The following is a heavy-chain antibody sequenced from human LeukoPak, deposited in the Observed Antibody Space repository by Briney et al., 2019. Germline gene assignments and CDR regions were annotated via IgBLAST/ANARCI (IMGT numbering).Heavy chain of an antibody. CDR3: AKPLGTYYDSSGYYWGPFDY. J-gene: IGHJ4*02. Sequence: GGSLRLSCAASGFTFSDYYMSWIRQAPGKGLEWVSYISSSGSTIYYADSVKGRFTISRDNAKNSLYLQMNSLRAEDTAVYYCAKPLGTYYDSSGYYWGPFDYWGQRTLVTVSS. CDR1: GFTFSDYY. D-gene: IGHD3-22*01. V-gene: IGHV3-11*01. CDR2: ISSSGSTI.